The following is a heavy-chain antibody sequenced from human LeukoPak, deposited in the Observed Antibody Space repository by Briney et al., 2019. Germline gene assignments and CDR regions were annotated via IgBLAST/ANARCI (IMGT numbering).Heavy chain of an antibody. J-gene: IGHJ4*02. CDR2: INHSGST. V-gene: IGHV4-34*01. D-gene: IGHD1-14*01. Sequence: SETLSLTCAVYGGSFSGYYWSWIRQPPGKGLEWIGEINHSGSTNYNPSLKSRVTISVDTSKSQFSLKLSSVTAADTAVYYCARLVSNRRFDYWGQGTLVTVSS. CDR3: ARLVSNRRFDY. CDR1: GGSFSGYY.